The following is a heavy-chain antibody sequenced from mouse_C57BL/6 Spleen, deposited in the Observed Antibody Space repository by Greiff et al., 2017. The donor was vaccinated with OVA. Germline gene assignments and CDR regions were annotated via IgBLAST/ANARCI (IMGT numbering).Heavy chain of an antibody. CDR3: VRAYDGYYDWYFDV. Sequence: EVKLVESGGGLVQPKGSLKLSCAASGFTFNTYAMHWVRQAPGKGLEWVARIRSKSSNYATYYADSVKDRFTISRDESQSMLYLQMNNLKTEDTAMDYRVRAYDGYYDWYFDVWGTGTTVTVSS. J-gene: IGHJ1*03. CDR2: IRSKSSNYAT. V-gene: IGHV10-3*01. D-gene: IGHD2-3*01. CDR1: GFTFNTYA.